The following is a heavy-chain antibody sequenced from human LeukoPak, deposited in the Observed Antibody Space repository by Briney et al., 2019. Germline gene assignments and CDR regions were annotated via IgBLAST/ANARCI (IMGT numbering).Heavy chain of an antibody. CDR2: IGGGGGST. Sequence: GGSLRLSCAASGFPFNNYAVSWVRQAPGQGLEWVSAIGGGGGSTYYADSVKGRFTISRDNSKNTLYLQMNSLRAEDTALFYCASADHYGGNSGFAYWGQGTLVTVSS. CDR3: ASADHYGGNSGFAY. CDR1: GFPFNNYA. V-gene: IGHV3-23*01. D-gene: IGHD4-23*01. J-gene: IGHJ4*02.